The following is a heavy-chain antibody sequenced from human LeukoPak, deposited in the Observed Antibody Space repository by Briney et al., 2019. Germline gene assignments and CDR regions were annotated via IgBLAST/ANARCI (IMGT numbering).Heavy chain of an antibody. CDR1: GFTFSGSD. D-gene: IGHD1-26*01. CDR2: IDKKDKGYATAT. CDR3: TRDSGTYNWFDP. Sequence: GGSLRLSRAASGFTFSGSDIHWVRQSSGKGLEWVGQIDKKDKGYATATAYAASVKGRFTISRDDSINTAYLQMKSLKTEDTALYYCTRDSGTYNWFDPWGQGTLVTVSS. V-gene: IGHV3-73*01. J-gene: IGHJ5*02.